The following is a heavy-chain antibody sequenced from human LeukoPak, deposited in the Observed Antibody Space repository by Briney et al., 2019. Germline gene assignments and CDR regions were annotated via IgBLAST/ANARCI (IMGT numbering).Heavy chain of an antibody. CDR3: TTSYSSSWYASGTDY. CDR1: GFTFSSYE. CDR2: ISSSGSTI. V-gene: IGHV3-48*03. Sequence: GGSLRLSCAASGFTFSSYEMNWVRQAPGKGLEWVSYISSSGSTIYYADSVKGRFTISRDNAKNSLYLQMNSLRAEDTAVYYCTTSYSSSWYASGTDYWGQGTLVTVSS. J-gene: IGHJ4*02. D-gene: IGHD6-13*01.